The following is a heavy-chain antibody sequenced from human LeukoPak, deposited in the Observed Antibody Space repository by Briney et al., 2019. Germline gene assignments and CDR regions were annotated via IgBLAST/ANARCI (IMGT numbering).Heavy chain of an antibody. V-gene: IGHV3-23*01. D-gene: IGHD3-22*01. CDR1: GFTFSSYA. CDR2: ISGSGVST. J-gene: IGHJ4*02. Sequence: GGSLRLSCAASGFTFSSYAMSWVRQAPGKGLEWVSVISGSGVSTYYADSVKGRFTISRDNSKNTLYLQMNSLRAEDTAVYYCAKLPTYYYDSGGYYYFDYWGQGTLVTVSS. CDR3: AKLPTYYYDSGGYYYFDY.